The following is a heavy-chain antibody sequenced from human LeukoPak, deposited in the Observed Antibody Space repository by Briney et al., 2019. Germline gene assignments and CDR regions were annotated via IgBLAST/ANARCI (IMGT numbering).Heavy chain of an antibody. CDR2: INTDGTVT. CDR3: ATKQWLAPPPDS. D-gene: IGHD6-19*01. CDR1: GFTFSKYW. J-gene: IGHJ4*02. V-gene: IGHV3-74*01. Sequence: GGSLRLSCAASGFTFSKYWMLWVRQAPGKGLESVSRINTDGTVTNYADSVKGRFTVSRDNANNTMFLQMNSVRDEDTAVYYCATKQWLAPPPDSWGQGTPVTVSS.